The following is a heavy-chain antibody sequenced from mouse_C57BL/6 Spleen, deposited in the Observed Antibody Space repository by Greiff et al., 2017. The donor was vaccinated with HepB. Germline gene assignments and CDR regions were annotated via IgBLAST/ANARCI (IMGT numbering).Heavy chain of an antibody. V-gene: IGHV1-80*01. D-gene: IGHD2-4*01. CDR1: GYAFSSYW. CDR3: ARDYDSLAMDY. CDR2: IYPGDGDT. J-gene: IGHJ4*01. Sequence: VQLVESGAELVKPGASVKISCKASGYAFSSYWMNWVKQRPGKGLEWIGQIYPGDGDTNYNGKFKGKATLTADKSSSTAYMQLSSLTSEDSAVYFCARDYDSLAMDYWGQGTSVTVSS.